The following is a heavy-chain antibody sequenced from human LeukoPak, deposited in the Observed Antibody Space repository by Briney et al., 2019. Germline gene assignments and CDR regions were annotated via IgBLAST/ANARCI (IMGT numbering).Heavy chain of an antibody. CDR3: ARRLLLWFGTGANWFDP. Sequence: SQTLSLTCAVYGGSFRGYYWSWIRQPPGKGLEWIGEINHSGSTNYNPSLKSRLTISVDTSKNQFSLKLSSVTAADTVGYYCARRLLLWFGTGANWFDPWGEGTLVSVSS. CDR1: GGSFRGYY. CDR2: INHSGST. V-gene: IGHV4-34*01. D-gene: IGHD3-10*01. J-gene: IGHJ5*02.